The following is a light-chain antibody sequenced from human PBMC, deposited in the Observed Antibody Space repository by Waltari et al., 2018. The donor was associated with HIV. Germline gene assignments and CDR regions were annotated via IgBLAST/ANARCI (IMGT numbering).Light chain of an antibody. J-gene: IGLJ2*01. CDR2: DNN. CDR1: NSNIGNNY. Sequence: QSVLTQPPSVSAAPGQKVTISCSGSNSNIGNNYVSWYQQLPGSAPKLLIYDNNKRPSGIPDRVSGAKSGTSATLGITGLQTGDEADYYCGTWDSSLSAGVFGGGTKVTVL. V-gene: IGLV1-51*01. CDR3: GTWDSSLSAGV.